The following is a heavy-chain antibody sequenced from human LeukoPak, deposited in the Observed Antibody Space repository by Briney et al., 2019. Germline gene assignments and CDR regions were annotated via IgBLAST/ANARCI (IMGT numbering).Heavy chain of an antibody. CDR1: GYTFTGYY. D-gene: IGHD6-6*01. CDR2: INPNSGGT. Sequence: ASVKVSCKASGYTFTGYYMHWVRQAPGQGLEWMGWINPNSGGTNYAQKFQSRVTMTRDTSISTAYMELSRLRSDDTAVYYCVRCPEYSSSWWSYYYMDVWGKGTTVTVSS. J-gene: IGHJ6*03. CDR3: VRCPEYSSSWWSYYYMDV. V-gene: IGHV1-2*02.